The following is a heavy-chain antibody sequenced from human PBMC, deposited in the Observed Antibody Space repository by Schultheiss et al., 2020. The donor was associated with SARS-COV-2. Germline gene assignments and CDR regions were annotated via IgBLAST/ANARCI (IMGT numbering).Heavy chain of an antibody. CDR1: GFTVSSNY. J-gene: IGHJ1*01. D-gene: IGHD1-7*01. CDR3: AKDRVNWNYAGEYFQH. CDR2: ISSSGSTI. Sequence: GGSLRLSCAASGFTVSSNYMSWVRQAPRKGLEWVSYISSSGSTIYYADSVKGRFTISRDNSKNTLYLQMNSLRAEDTAVYYCAKDRVNWNYAGEYFQHWGQGTLVTVSS. V-gene: IGHV3-11*01.